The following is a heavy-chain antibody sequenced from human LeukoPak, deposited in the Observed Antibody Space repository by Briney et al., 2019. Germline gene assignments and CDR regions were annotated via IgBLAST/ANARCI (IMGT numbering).Heavy chain of an antibody. CDR2: IYYSGST. V-gene: IGHV4-39*07. J-gene: IGHJ4*02. D-gene: IGHD2-15*01. CDR1: GGSISSSSYY. CDR3: ARAAGYPQLLLGAHFDY. Sequence: KPSETLSLTCTVSGGSISSSSYYWGWIRQPPGKGLEWIGSIYYSGSTCYNPSLKSRVTISVDTSKNQFSLKLSSVTAADTAVYYCARAAGYPQLLLGAHFDYWGQGTLVTVSS.